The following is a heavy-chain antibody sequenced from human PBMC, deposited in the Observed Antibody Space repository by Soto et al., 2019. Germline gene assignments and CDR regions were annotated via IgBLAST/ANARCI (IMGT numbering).Heavy chain of an antibody. J-gene: IGHJ3*02. D-gene: IGHD3-10*01. Sequence: ASVKVSCKASGGTFSSYAISWVRQAPGQGLEWMGGIIPIFGTANYAQKFQGRVTITADESTSTAYMELSSLRSEVSAVYYCARDRARSFDIWGQGTMVTVSS. CDR2: IIPIFGTA. CDR3: ARDRARSFDI. CDR1: GGTFSSYA. V-gene: IGHV1-69*13.